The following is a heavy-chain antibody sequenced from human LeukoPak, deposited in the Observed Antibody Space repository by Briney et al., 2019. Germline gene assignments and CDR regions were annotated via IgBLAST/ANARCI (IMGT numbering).Heavy chain of an antibody. CDR3: ARAYGSGSTSYYYYGMDV. CDR2: IYYSGST. Sequence: SETLSLTCTVSGGSISSYYWSWIRQPPGKGLEWIGYIYYSGSTDYNPSLKSRVTISVDTSKNQFSLKLSSVTAADTAVYYCARAYGSGSTSYYYYGMDVWGQGTTVTVSS. J-gene: IGHJ6*02. V-gene: IGHV4-59*01. CDR1: GGSISSYY. D-gene: IGHD3-10*01.